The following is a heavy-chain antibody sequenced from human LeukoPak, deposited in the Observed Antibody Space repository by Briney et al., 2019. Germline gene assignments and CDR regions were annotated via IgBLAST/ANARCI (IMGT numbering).Heavy chain of an antibody. V-gene: IGHV4-39*07. J-gene: IGHJ2*01. CDR2: IYHSGST. CDR1: GGSISSGSYY. CDR3: ARDSPGYFDL. Sequence: SETLSLTCTVSGGSISSGSYYWGWIRQPPGKGLEWIGSIYHSGSTYYNPSLKSRVTISVDTSKNQFSLKLSSVTAADTAVYYCARDSPGYFDLWGRGTLVTVSS.